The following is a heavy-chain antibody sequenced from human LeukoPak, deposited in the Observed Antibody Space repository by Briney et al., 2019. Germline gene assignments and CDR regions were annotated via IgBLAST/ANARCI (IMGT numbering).Heavy chain of an antibody. J-gene: IGHJ4*02. CDR1: GFTFSSYG. Sequence: GGSLRLSCAASGFTFSSYGMHWVRQAPGKGLEWVAVISSDVSNKYYADSVKGRFTISRDNSKNTLYLQMNSLRAEDTAVYYCAKDVDPFGSGSYVEGFDYWGQGTLVTVSS. D-gene: IGHD3-10*01. CDR3: AKDVDPFGSGSYVEGFDY. V-gene: IGHV3-30*18. CDR2: ISSDVSNK.